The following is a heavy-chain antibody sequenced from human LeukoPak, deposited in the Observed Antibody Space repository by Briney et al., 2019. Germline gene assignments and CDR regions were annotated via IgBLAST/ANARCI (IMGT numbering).Heavy chain of an antibody. V-gene: IGHV4-34*01. CDR1: GGSVNSFS. J-gene: IGHJ4*02. CDR2: INPVGLT. Sequence: SETLSLTCGVSGGSVNSFSWSWIRQPPGKGLEWIGEINPVGLTNYNPSLKSRLTISVDTSNNQFSLKLNSVTAADTAIYYCARLFGRGYHSSGPQSYWSQGTLVTVSS. D-gene: IGHD3-22*01. CDR3: ARLFGRGYHSSGPQSY.